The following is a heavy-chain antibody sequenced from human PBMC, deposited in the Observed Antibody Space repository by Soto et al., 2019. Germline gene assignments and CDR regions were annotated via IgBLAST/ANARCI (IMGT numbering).Heavy chain of an antibody. V-gene: IGHV3-23*01. CDR3: AKTSSNWNNFDD. Sequence: EVQLLESGGGLVQPGGSLRLSCAASGFTFSSYAMSWVRQAPGKGLEWVSVVSRSGVSTYYAASVKGRVTISRDSSTNTLYLQMTSLRAEDTAIYYCAKTSSNWNNFDDWGQGALVTVSS. J-gene: IGHJ4*02. CDR2: VSRSGVST. CDR1: GFTFSSYA. D-gene: IGHD1-1*01.